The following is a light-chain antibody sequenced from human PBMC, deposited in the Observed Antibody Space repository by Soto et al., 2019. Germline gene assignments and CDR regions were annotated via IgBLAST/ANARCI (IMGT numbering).Light chain of an antibody. CDR2: DAS. Sequence: EFVLTQSPGTLSLSPGERATLSCRASQTVRNNYLAWYQQKPGQAPRLLIYDASNRATGIPARFSGSGSGTEFTLTISSLQSEDFAVYYCQQYNKWPPITFGQGTRLEIK. J-gene: IGKJ5*01. V-gene: IGKV3D-15*01. CDR3: QQYNKWPPIT. CDR1: QTVRNN.